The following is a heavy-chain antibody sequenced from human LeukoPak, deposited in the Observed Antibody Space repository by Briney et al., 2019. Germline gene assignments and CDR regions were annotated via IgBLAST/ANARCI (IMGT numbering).Heavy chain of an antibody. CDR1: GGTFSSYA. V-gene: IGHV1-69*05. Sequence: SVKVSCKASGGTFSSYAISWVRQAPGQGLEWMGGIIPIFGTANYAQKFQGRVTITTDESTSTAYMELSSLRSEDTAVYYCARSRPLTTYYYYYMDVWGKGTSVTVSS. D-gene: IGHD4/OR15-4a*01. J-gene: IGHJ6*03. CDR2: IIPIFGTA. CDR3: ARSRPLTTYYYYYMDV.